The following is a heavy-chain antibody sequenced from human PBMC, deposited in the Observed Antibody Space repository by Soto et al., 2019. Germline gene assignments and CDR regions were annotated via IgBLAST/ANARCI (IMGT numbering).Heavy chain of an antibody. D-gene: IGHD3-10*01. Sequence: GGSLRLSCAASGFTVSSNYMSWVRQAPGKGLEWVSVIYSGGSTYYADSVKGRFTISRDNSKNTLYLQMNSLRAEDTAVYYCARAGDSERVIDNSGMDVWGQGTTVTVSS. V-gene: IGHV3-53*01. CDR2: IYSGGST. J-gene: IGHJ6*02. CDR3: ARAGDSERVIDNSGMDV. CDR1: GFTVSSNY.